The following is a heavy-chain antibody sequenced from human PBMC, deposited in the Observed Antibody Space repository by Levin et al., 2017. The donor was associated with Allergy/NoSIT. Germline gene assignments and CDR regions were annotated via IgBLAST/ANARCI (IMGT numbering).Heavy chain of an antibody. D-gene: IGHD4-17*01. CDR2: ISSSNNYI. CDR3: ARDPDYGDSPDDDYGMDV. Sequence: GGSLRLSCAASGFTFSTYIMNWVRQAPGKGLEWVSSISSSNNYIYYADSVKGRFTISRDNAKNSLYLYMNSLRAEDTAVYYCARDPDYGDSPDDDYGMDVWGQGTTVTVSS. V-gene: IGHV3-21*01. CDR1: GFTFSTYI. J-gene: IGHJ6*02.